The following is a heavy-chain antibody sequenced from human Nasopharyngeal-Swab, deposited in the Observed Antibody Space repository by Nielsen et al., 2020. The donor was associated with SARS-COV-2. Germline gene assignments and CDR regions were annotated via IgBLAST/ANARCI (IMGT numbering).Heavy chain of an antibody. CDR1: GFTFSSYA. CDR2: ISGSGGST. V-gene: IGHV3-23*01. Sequence: GESLKISCAASGFTFSSYAMSWVRQAPGKGLEWVSVISGSGGSTYYADSVKGRFTISRDNSKNTVYLQIKRLGVEDAAVYYCATWMRAHFDYWGQGTLVT. J-gene: IGHJ4*02. CDR3: ATWMRAHFDY. D-gene: IGHD2-2*03.